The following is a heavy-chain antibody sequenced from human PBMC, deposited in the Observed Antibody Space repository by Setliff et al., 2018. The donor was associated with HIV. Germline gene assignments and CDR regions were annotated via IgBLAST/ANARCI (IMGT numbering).Heavy chain of an antibody. CDR1: GGTFRKYA. V-gene: IGHV1-69*05. Sequence: SVKVSCKASGGTFRKYAISWVRQAPGQGLEWMGGIIPIFGIANYAQKFQDRVTITTSMSTVYMTLTGLTSDDTAVYYCAKQGYADSLYAFDVWGQGTMVTVSS. J-gene: IGHJ3*01. CDR2: IIPIFGIA. CDR3: AKQGYADSLYAFDV. D-gene: IGHD3-16*01.